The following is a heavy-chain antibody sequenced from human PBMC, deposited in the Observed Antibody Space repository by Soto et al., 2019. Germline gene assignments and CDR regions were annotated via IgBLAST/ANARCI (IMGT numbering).Heavy chain of an antibody. J-gene: IGHJ4*02. D-gene: IGHD3-22*01. Sequence: EVQLVESGGGLVLPGGSLKLSCAASGFTFSGSAIHWVRQASGKGLEWIGRIRDKANSYATVYAASVRGRFTISREDSKNTAYLEMTSLRTEDTAVYYCSRHGYYYDGRGDSEDNWGQGTLVNVSS. CDR3: SRHGYYYDGRGDSEDN. CDR2: IRDKANSYAT. V-gene: IGHV3-73*02. CDR1: GFTFSGSA.